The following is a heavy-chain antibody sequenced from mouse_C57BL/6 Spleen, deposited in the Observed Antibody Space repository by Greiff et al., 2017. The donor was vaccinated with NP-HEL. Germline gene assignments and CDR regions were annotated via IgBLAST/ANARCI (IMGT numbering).Heavy chain of an antibody. V-gene: IGHV5-4*03. CDR1: GFTFSSYA. J-gene: IGHJ4*01. Sequence: EVKLVESGGGLVKPGGSLKLSCAASGFTFSSYAMSWVRQTPEKRLEWVATISDGGSYTYYPDNVKGRFTISRDNAKNNLYLQMSHLKSEDTAMYYCARVPFTTVVAYYAMDYWGQGTSVTVSS. D-gene: IGHD1-1*01. CDR2: ISDGGSYT. CDR3: ARVPFTTVVAYYAMDY.